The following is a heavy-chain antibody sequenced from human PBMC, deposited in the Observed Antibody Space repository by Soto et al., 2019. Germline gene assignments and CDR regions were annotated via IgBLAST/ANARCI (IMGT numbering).Heavy chain of an antibody. CDR2: IWYDGSNK. V-gene: IGHV3-33*01. CDR1: GFTFSSYG. Sequence: PGGSLRLSCAASGFTFSSYGIHWVRQAPGKGLEWVAVIWYDGSNKYYADSVKGRFTISRDNSKNTLYLQMNSLRAEDTAVYYCARDLTAHRAVSGRFAYWGQGTLDTVSS. J-gene: IGHJ4*02. CDR3: ARDLTAHRAVSGRFAY. D-gene: IGHD2-21*02.